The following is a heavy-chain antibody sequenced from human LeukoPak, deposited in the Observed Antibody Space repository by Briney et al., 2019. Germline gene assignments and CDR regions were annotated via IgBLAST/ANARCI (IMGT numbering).Heavy chain of an antibody. Sequence: SETLSLTCAVSGGSISSGGYSWSWIRQPPGKGLEWIGYIYHSGSTYYNPSLKSRVTISVDRSKNQFTLKLSSVTAADTAVYYCARAPGGYFDYWGQGTLVTVSS. V-gene: IGHV4-30-2*01. CDR3: ARAPGGYFDY. D-gene: IGHD3-10*01. CDR1: GGSISSGGYS. J-gene: IGHJ4*02. CDR2: IYHSGST.